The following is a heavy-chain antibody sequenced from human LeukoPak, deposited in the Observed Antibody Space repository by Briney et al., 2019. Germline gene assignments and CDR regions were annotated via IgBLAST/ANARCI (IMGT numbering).Heavy chain of an antibody. D-gene: IGHD3-10*01. V-gene: IGHV3-7*01. J-gene: IGHJ4*02. CDR3: ARAGSHWHYVY. CDR2: IKQDGGER. Sequence: GGSLRLSCAASGFTFSGFSMSWVRQSPTKGLEWVANIKQDGGERYYVDSVKGRFTISRDNAKNSLSLQMNNLRVEDTAVYYCARAGSHWHYVYWGQGTVVTVSS. CDR1: GFTFSGFS.